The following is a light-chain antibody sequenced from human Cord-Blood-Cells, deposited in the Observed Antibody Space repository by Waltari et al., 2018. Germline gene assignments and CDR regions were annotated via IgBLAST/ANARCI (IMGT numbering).Light chain of an antibody. Sequence: NFMLTQPHSVSESPGKTVTISCTGSSGSIAGNYVQGYQERPGRAPTAGIYEDNQRPAGVPVRSSGAMYSSSNSASLTISGLKTEDEADYCCQSYDRSNVVFGEGPKLTVL. CDR2: EDN. J-gene: IGLJ2*01. V-gene: IGLV6-57*02. CDR1: SGSIAGNY. CDR3: QSYDRSNVV.